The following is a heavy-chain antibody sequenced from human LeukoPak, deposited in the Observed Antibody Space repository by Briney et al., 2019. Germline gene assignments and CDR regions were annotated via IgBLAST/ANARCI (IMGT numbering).Heavy chain of an antibody. J-gene: IGHJ4*02. V-gene: IGHV1-18*01. CDR2: ISAYNGDT. Sequence: GASVKLFCKASGYTFNIFGISWVRQAPGQGLGRMGWISAYNGDTKYAENVQDRVTMTTDTSTSTVYMELRSLTSDDTAVYDCARDRRDATPFDYWGQESLVTVSS. CDR3: ARDRRDATPFDY. CDR1: GYTFNIFG. D-gene: IGHD5-12*01.